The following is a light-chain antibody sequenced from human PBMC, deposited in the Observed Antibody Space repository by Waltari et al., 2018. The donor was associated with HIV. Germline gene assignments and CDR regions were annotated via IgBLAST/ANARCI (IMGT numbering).Light chain of an antibody. CDR3: QQYNNWPPLT. Sequence: EIVMTQSPATLSVSPGDRATLPCRASQSVSSNLAWYQQKPGQAPRLLIYGASTRATGIPARFSGSWSGTEFTLTISSLQSEDFAVYYCQQYNNWPPLTFGGGTKVEIK. J-gene: IGKJ4*01. V-gene: IGKV3-15*01. CDR1: QSVSSN. CDR2: GAS.